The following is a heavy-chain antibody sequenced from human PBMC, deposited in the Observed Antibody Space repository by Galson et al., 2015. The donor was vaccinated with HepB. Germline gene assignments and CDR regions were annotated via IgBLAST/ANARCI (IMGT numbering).Heavy chain of an antibody. CDR1: GFTFSSYA. J-gene: IGHJ3*02. CDR2: ISGSDGST. D-gene: IGHD1-1*01. V-gene: IGHV3-23*01. Sequence: SLRLSCAASGFTFSSYAMSWIRQVPEKGLEWVSSISGSDGSTYYTDSVKGRFTISRDDSMSTLYLQMNSLRAEDTAVYYCAKDRRTGTTPPDGFDIWGQGTMVTVSS. CDR3: AKDRRTGTTPPDGFDI.